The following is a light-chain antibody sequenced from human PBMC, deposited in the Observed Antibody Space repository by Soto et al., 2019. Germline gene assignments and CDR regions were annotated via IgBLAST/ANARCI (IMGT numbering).Light chain of an antibody. CDR3: NSYTSSSTLNYV. V-gene: IGLV2-14*01. Sequence: QSVLTQPASVSGSPGQSITISCTGTSSDVGGYNYVSWYQQHPGKAPKLMIYDVSNRPSGVSNRFSGSKSGNMASLTISGLQAEDEADYYCNSYTSSSTLNYVFGTGTKVTVL. J-gene: IGLJ1*01. CDR1: SSDVGGYNY. CDR2: DVS.